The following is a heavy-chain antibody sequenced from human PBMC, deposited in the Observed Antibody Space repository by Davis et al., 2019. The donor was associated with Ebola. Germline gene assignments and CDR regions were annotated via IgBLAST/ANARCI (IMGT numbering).Heavy chain of an antibody. CDR3: ARDRGMITFGGVHQY. CDR1: GYTFTNYG. D-gene: IGHD3-16*01. Sequence: ASVKVSCKASGYTFTNYGITWVRQAPGQGLEWMGWINPHNGNTNYAQNVQGRVIMTSDTATTTAYMELRSLRSDDTAVYCCARDRGMITFGGVHQYWGQGTLVTVSS. CDR2: INPHNGNT. J-gene: IGHJ4*02. V-gene: IGHV1-18*04.